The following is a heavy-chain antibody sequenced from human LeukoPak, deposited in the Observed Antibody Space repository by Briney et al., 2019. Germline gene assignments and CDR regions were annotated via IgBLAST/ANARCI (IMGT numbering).Heavy chain of an antibody. CDR1: GFSVSNNY. CDR3: AKSYYDSSGYPDY. D-gene: IGHD3-22*01. V-gene: IGHV3-23*01. CDR2: ISGSGGST. Sequence: GGSLRLSCAASGFSVSNNYMSWVRQAPGKGLEWVSAISGSGGSTYYADSVKGRFTISRDNSKNTLYLQMNSLRAEDTAVYYCAKSYYDSSGYPDYWGQGTLVTVSS. J-gene: IGHJ4*02.